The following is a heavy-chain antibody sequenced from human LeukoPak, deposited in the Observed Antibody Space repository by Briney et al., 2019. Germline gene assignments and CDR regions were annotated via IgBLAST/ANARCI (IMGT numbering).Heavy chain of an antibody. Sequence: GGSLRLSCAASGFTVSSNYMSWVRQVPGKGLEWVSVIYSGGSTYYADSVKGRFTISRDNSKNTLYLQMNSLRAEDTAVYYCARGSSGWYPLFDYWGQGTLVTVSS. D-gene: IGHD6-19*01. CDR2: IYSGGST. J-gene: IGHJ4*02. V-gene: IGHV3-66*02. CDR1: GFTVSSNY. CDR3: ARGSSGWYPLFDY.